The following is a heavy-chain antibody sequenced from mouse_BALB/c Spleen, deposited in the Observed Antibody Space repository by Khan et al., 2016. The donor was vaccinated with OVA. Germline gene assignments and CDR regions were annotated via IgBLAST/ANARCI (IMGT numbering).Heavy chain of an antibody. CDR2: IAPGSGST. D-gene: IGHD1-1*02. CDR1: GYTFTSYW. V-gene: IGHV1S41*01. Sequence: DLVKPGASVKLSCKASGYTFTSYWINWIKQRPGQGLEWIGRIAPGSGSTSYNEMFTDKTTLTVVTSSSTAYIQLISLSSEDSADSFCARSNYCDRGLYAMDYWGQGTSVAVSS. CDR3: ARSNYCDRGLYAMDY. J-gene: IGHJ4*01.